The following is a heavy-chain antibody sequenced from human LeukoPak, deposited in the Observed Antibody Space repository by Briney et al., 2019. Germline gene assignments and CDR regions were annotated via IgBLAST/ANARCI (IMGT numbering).Heavy chain of an antibody. CDR3: TSLSTTRYPSVP. CDR2: IRTKPNNYAT. V-gene: IGHV3-73*01. D-gene: IGHD2-2*01. CDR1: GFIFSRSA. J-gene: IGHJ5*02. Sequence: GGSLRLSCAASGFIFSRSAIHWVRQAPGKGLDWVGRIRTKPNNYATAYAASVEGRFTVSRDDSKNMAYLQMNSLKTEDTAVYYCTSLSTTRYPSVPLGQGTLVAVSS.